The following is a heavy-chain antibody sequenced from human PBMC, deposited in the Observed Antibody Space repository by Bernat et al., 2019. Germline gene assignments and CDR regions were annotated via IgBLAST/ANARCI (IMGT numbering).Heavy chain of an antibody. CDR3: ARFTVTSKPYYYYYYMDV. CDR1: GGSISSYY. Sequence: QVQLQESGPGLVKPSGTLSLTCTVSGGSISSYYWSWIRQPPGKGLEWIGYIYYSGSTNYNPSLKSRVTISVDTSKNQFSLKLSSVTAADTAVYYCARFTVTSKPYYYYYYMDVWGKGTTVTVSS. V-gene: IGHV4-59*01. CDR2: IYYSGST. D-gene: IGHD4-11*01. J-gene: IGHJ6*03.